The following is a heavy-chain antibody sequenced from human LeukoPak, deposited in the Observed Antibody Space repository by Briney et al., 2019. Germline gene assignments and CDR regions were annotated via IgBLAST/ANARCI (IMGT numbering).Heavy chain of an antibody. D-gene: IGHD7-27*01. CDR3: ASHKPLTGEGGPFDS. CDR2: IYYSGST. V-gene: IGHV4-30-4*01. J-gene: IGHJ4*02. CDR1: GGSISTGDYY. Sequence: SQTLSLTCTVSGGSISTGDYYWSWIRQPPGKGLEWIGYIYYSGSTYYNPSLKSRVTISVDTSKNQFSLKLSSVTAADTAVYYCASHKPLTGEGGPFDSWGQGTLVTVSS.